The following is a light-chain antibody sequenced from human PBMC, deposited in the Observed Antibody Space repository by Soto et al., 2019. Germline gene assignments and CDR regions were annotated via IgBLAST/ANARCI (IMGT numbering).Light chain of an antibody. CDR2: DVS. J-gene: IGKJ1*01. CDR1: QTISSW. Sequence: IQMTQSPSTLSGSVGDRVTITCRASQTISSWLAWYQQKPGKAPKFLIYDVSILASGVPSRFSGSGSGTEFTLTISSLQPDDFATYYCQQYNSYPRPFGQGTKVAIK. V-gene: IGKV1-5*01. CDR3: QQYNSYPRP.